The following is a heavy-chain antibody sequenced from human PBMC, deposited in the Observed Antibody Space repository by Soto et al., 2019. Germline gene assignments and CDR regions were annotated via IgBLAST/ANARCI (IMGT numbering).Heavy chain of an antibody. CDR2: ISDSGATT. V-gene: IGHV3-23*01. CDR1: GFPFGENA. J-gene: IGHJ4*02. Sequence: GGSLRLSCAASGFPFGENAMSWVRQAPGKGLEWVSGISDSGATTYYADSVRGRFTISRDNAKNSLYLQMNSLRAEDTAVYYCARGEDPALLDYWGQGTLVTVSS. CDR3: ARGEDPALLDY.